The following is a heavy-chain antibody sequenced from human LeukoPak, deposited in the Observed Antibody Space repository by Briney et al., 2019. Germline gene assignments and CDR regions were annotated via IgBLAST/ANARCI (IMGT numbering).Heavy chain of an antibody. V-gene: IGHV1-2*02. CDR3: AAWGGQWLIRGDDVFDI. Sequence: ASVKVSCKTSGYTFTDYYIQWVRQAPGQGLEWMGWINPNSGGTNYAQRFQGRVTLTRDTSISTAYMVLTRLTSDDTAVYYCAAWGGQWLIRGDDVFDIWGQGTMVTVSS. CDR1: GYTFTDYY. J-gene: IGHJ3*02. D-gene: IGHD6-19*01. CDR2: INPNSGGT.